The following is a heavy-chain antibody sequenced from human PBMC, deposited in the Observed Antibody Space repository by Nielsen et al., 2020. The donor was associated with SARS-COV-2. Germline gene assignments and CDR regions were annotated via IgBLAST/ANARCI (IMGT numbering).Heavy chain of an antibody. CDR3: AKKNWNYERGYFDY. D-gene: IGHD1-7*01. J-gene: IGHJ4*02. CDR1: GFTFSSYA. Sequence: GESLKIFCAASGFTFSSYAMSWVRQAPGKGLEWVSAISGSGGSTYYADSVKGRFTISRDNSKNTLYLQMNSLRAEDTAVYYCAKKNWNYERGYFDYWGQGTLVTVSS. V-gene: IGHV3-23*01. CDR2: ISGSGGST.